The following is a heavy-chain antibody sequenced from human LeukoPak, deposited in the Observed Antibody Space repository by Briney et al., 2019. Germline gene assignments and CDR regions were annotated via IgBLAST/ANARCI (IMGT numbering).Heavy chain of an antibody. D-gene: IGHD3-22*01. V-gene: IGHV4-39*01. CDR3: ARRGYYDSTGYYY. Sequence: SETLSLTCTVSGGSISSYYWGWIRQPPGKGLEWIGNIYYSGSTYYNPSLKSRVTISVGTSKNQFSLRLSSVTAADTAVYYCARRGYYDSTGYYYWGQGTLVTVSS. CDR1: GGSISSYY. CDR2: IYYSGST. J-gene: IGHJ4*02.